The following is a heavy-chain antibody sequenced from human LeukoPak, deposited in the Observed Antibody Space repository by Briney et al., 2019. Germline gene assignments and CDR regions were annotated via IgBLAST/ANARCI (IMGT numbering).Heavy chain of an antibody. J-gene: IGHJ5*01. V-gene: IGHV4-61*02. CDR2: IYNSGST. Sequence: SETLALTCTSSGGSISSGCYYWSWIRQPAGRVLEWVGRIYNSGSTNYTHSLQSRVTISVDTSKNQAYMKLSSVTAADTAVYYCARARLTMMRGAPHWFDYWGQGTLVTVSS. CDR3: ARARLTMMRGAPHWFDY. CDR1: GGSISSGCYY. D-gene: IGHD3-10*01.